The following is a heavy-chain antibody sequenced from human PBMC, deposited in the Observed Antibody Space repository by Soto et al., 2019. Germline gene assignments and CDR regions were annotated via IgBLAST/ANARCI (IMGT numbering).Heavy chain of an antibody. V-gene: IGHV4-34*01. CDR1: GGSFSGYY. D-gene: IGHD3-3*01. CDR3: ARAKGVAIGYYYYYGMDV. CDR2: INHSGST. J-gene: IGHJ6*02. Sequence: SETLSLTCAVYGGSFSGYYWSWIRQPPGKGLEWIGEINHSGSTNYNPSLKSRVTISVDTSKNQFSLKLSSVTAADTAVYYCARAKGVAIGYYYYYGMDVWGQGTTVTVSS.